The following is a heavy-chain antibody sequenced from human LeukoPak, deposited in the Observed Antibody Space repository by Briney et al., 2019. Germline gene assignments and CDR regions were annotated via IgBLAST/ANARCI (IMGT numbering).Heavy chain of an antibody. CDR2: ISTTSSTI. CDR1: GFTFSSYA. V-gene: IGHV3-48*02. CDR3: ARAYSSGWYYFDY. D-gene: IGHD6-19*01. J-gene: IGHJ4*02. Sequence: GGSLRLSCAASGFTFSSYAMSWVRQAPGKGLEWVSYISTTSSTIYYADSVKGRFTISRDNAKNSLYLQMSSLRDDDTAVYYSARAYSSGWYYFDYWGQGTLVTVSS.